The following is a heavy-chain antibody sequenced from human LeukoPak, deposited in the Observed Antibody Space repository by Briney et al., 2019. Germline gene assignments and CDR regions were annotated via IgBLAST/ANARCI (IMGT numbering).Heavy chain of an antibody. CDR1: GFTFDDYA. CDR2: ISWNSGSI. Sequence: GGSLRLSCAASGFTFDDYAMHWVRQAPGKGLEWVSGISWNSGSIGYADSVKGRFTITRDNAKNSLYLQMNRLRAEDTALYYCAKAAWDYGDFDYGMDAWGQGTTVTVSS. D-gene: IGHD4-17*01. CDR3: AKAAWDYGDFDYGMDA. V-gene: IGHV3-9*01. J-gene: IGHJ6*02.